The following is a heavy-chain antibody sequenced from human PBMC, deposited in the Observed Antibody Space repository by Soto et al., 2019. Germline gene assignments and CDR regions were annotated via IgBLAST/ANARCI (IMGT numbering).Heavy chain of an antibody. D-gene: IGHD2-2*01. CDR2: IYYSGST. CDR1: GGSFSGYY. V-gene: IGHV4-30-4*08. CDR3: ARDPLGYCISTSCYVV. Sequence: PSETLSLTCAVYGGSFSGYYWSWIRQPPGKGLEWIGYIYYSGSTYYNPSLKSRVTISVDTSKNQFSLKLSSVTAADTAVYYCARDPLGYCISTSCYVVWGQGTLVTVSS. J-gene: IGHJ4*02.